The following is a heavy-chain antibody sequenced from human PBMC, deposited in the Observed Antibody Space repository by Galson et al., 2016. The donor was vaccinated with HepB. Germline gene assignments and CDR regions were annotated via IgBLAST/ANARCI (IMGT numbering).Heavy chain of an antibody. D-gene: IGHD3-10*01. V-gene: IGHV1-3*04. CDR3: STGHSHYCDS. Sequence: SVKVSCKGSGDIFSAYAIHWVRQAPGQNLEWLGWINTGDLYTENSLKFQGRLTIARDTSANIAYMELTSLRSEDTASYYGSTGHSHYCDSWGHGTLVTVSS. CDR1: GDIFSAYA. J-gene: IGHJ5*01. CDR2: INTGDLYT.